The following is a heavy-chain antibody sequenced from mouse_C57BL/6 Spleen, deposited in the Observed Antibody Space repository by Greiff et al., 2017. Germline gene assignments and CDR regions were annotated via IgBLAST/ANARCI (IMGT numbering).Heavy chain of an antibody. V-gene: IGHV1-26*01. CDR3: ASGSIGDFDY. CDR2: INPNNGGT. CDR1: GYTFTDYY. Sequence: VQLQQQSGPELVKPGASVKISCKASGYTFTDYYMNWVKQSHGKSLEWIGDINPNNGGTSYNQKFKGKATLTVDKSSSTAYMELRSLTSEDSAVYYCASGSIGDFDYWGQGTTLTVSS. J-gene: IGHJ2*01.